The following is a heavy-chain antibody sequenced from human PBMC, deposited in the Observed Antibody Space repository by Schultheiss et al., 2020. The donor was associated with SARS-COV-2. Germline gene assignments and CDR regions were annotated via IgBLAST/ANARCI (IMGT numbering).Heavy chain of an antibody. Sequence: ASVKVSCKASGYTFTSYGISWVRQAPGQGLEWMGWISAYNGNTNYAQKLQGRVTMTTDTSTSTAYMELRSLRSDDTAVYYCARSRAARTNYYYYGMDVWGQGTTVTVSS. J-gene: IGHJ6*02. V-gene: IGHV1-18*01. D-gene: IGHD6-6*01. CDR2: ISAYNGNT. CDR1: GYTFTSYG. CDR3: ARSRAARTNYYYYGMDV.